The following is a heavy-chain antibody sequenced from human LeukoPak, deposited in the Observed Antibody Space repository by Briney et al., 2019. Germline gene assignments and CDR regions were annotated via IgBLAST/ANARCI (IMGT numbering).Heavy chain of an antibody. CDR3: ARDRKSYGYLGLVDY. Sequence: GGSLRLSCAASGFTFSDYYMSWIRQAPGKGLEWVSYVSSSGSTIYYADSVKGRFTISRDNAKNSLYLQMNSLRAEDTAVYYCARDRKSYGYLGLVDYWGQGTLVTVSS. CDR1: GFTFSDYY. V-gene: IGHV3-11*01. J-gene: IGHJ4*02. CDR2: VSSSGSTI. D-gene: IGHD5-18*01.